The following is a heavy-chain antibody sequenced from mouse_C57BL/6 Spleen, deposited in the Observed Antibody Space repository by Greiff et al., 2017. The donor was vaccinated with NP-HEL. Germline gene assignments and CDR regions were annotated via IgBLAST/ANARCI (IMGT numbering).Heavy chain of an antibody. CDR3: TEYGNNDYFDY. D-gene: IGHD2-10*02. Sequence: EVMLVESGGGLVQPGGSMKLSCVASGFTFSNYWMNWVRQSPEKGLEWVAQIRLKSDNYATHYAESVKGRFTISRDDSKSSVYLQMNNLRAEDTGIYYCTEYGNNDYFDYWGQGTTLTVSS. J-gene: IGHJ2*01. CDR1: GFTFSNYW. V-gene: IGHV6-3*01. CDR2: IRLKSDNYAT.